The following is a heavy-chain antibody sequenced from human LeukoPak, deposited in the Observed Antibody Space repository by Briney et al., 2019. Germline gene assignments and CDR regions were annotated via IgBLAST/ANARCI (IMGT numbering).Heavy chain of an antibody. CDR3: ARGPLIVVVPAAPVY. D-gene: IGHD2-2*01. CDR2: INVGNGNT. J-gene: IGHJ4*02. Sequence: GASVKVSCKASGYTFTTYTIHWVRQAPGQGLEWMAWINVGNGNTKYSQKFQGRVSITRDTSASTAYMELSSLRSEDTAVYYCARGPLIVVVPAAPVYWGQGTLVTVSS. CDR1: GYTFTTYT. V-gene: IGHV1-3*01.